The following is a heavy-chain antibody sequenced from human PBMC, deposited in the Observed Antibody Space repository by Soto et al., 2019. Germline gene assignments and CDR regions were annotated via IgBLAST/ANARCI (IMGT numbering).Heavy chain of an antibody. CDR3: AKAAEWLVPKYYYGLDV. CDR2: ISYNGDHH. D-gene: IGHD6-19*01. CDR1: RFSFSTYV. Sequence: LRLSCAASRFSFSTYVMHWGRQAPGKGLEWVATISYNGDHHHYADSVKGRFTTSSDNSNDTLYLQMSSLRAEDTAVYYCAKAAEWLVPKYYYGLDVWGPGTPVTVSS. J-gene: IGHJ6*02. V-gene: IGHV3-30*18.